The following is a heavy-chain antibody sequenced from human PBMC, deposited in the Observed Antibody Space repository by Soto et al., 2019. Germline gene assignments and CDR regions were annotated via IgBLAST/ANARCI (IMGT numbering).Heavy chain of an antibody. D-gene: IGHD2-8*02. CDR3: ARDKITGLFDY. CDR2: INHSGST. V-gene: IGHV4-34*01. J-gene: IGHJ4*02. Sequence: PSETLSLTCAVYGGSFSGYYWTWIRQPPGTGLERIGEINHSGSTNYNPSLKSRVTITVDTSKNQFSLKLTSLTAADTAVYYCARDKITGLFDYGGQGTLVTVS. CDR1: GGSFSGYY.